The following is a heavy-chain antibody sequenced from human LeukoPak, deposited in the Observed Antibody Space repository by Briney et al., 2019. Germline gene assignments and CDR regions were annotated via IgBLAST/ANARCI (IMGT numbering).Heavy chain of an antibody. CDR3: AKTISPWLLLDSVDY. J-gene: IGHJ4*02. CDR1: GFTFDDYA. Sequence: GGSLRLSCAASGFTFDDYAMHWVRQAPGKGLEWVSGISWNSGSIGYADSVKGRFTISRDNAKNSLYLQMNSLRAEDTALYYCAKTISPWLLLDSVDYWGQGTLVTVSS. D-gene: IGHD3-22*01. V-gene: IGHV3-9*01. CDR2: ISWNSGSI.